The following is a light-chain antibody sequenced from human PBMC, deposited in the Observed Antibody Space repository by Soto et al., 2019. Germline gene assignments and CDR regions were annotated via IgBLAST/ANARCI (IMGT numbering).Light chain of an antibody. Sequence: EIVLTQSTGTLSLSPGERATLSCRASQTVSSSYLAWYQQKPGQAPRLLIYAASSRATGMPDRFSGGGSGTDFTLTISRLEPEDFAVYYCQQYGTSFTFGPGTKVDMK. CDR2: AAS. CDR1: QTVSSSY. CDR3: QQYGTSFT. V-gene: IGKV3-20*01. J-gene: IGKJ3*01.